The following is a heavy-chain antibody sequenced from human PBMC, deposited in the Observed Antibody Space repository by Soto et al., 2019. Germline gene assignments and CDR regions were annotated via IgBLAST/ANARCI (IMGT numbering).Heavy chain of an antibody. V-gene: IGHV3-30*18. CDR3: AKDGYYYDSRGYYVWDH. Sequence: QAQLVESGGGVVQPGRSLRLSCVDSGFTFSSYGMHWVRQAPGKGLEWVAGISYDGRNEFYEDSVKGRFTISRDNSKSTLYLQMNSLRHEDTAVYYCAKDGYYYDSRGYYVWDHWGQGALVIVSS. CDR1: GFTFSSYG. D-gene: IGHD3-22*01. CDR2: ISYDGRNE. J-gene: IGHJ4*02.